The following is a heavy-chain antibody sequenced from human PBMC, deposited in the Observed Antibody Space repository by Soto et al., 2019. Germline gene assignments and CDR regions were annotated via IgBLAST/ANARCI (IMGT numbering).Heavy chain of an antibody. CDR3: ARDNYDILTGPLGMDV. D-gene: IGHD3-9*01. J-gene: IGHJ6*02. V-gene: IGHV1-18*01. CDR2: ISAYNGNT. Sequence: QVQLVQSGAEVKKPGASVKVSCKASGYTFTSYGISWVRQAPGQGLEWMGWISAYNGNTNYAQKLQGRVTMTTDTSTSTANMELRSLRSDDTAVYYCARDNYDILTGPLGMDVWGQGTTVTVSS. CDR1: GYTFTSYG.